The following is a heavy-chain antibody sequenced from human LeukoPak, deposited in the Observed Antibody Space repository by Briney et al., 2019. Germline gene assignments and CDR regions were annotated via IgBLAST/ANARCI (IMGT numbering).Heavy chain of an antibody. CDR1: GFTFSTSA. CDR3: AKGVSGPQYYFHY. J-gene: IGHJ4*02. Sequence: GESLRLSCAASGFTFSTSAMWWVRQAPGKGLEWVSSIDGSGVKTYYADSVKGRFTISRDNSKNTLYLQMNSLRAEDTAVYYCAKGVSGPQYYFHYWGQGTLVTVSS. D-gene: IGHD4-11*01. V-gene: IGHV3-23*01. CDR2: IDGSGVKT.